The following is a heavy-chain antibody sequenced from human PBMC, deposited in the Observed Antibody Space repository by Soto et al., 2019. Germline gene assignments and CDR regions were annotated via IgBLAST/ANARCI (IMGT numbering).Heavy chain of an antibody. J-gene: IGHJ3*02. V-gene: IGHV1-69*13. Sequence: SVKVSCKASGGTFSSYAISWVRQAPGQGLEWMGGIIPIFGTANYAQKFQGRVTITADESTSTAYMELSSLRSEDTAVYYCARVSPDGYNDAFDIWGQGTIVTVSS. D-gene: IGHD5-12*01. CDR2: IIPIFGTA. CDR3: ARVSPDGYNDAFDI. CDR1: GGTFSSYA.